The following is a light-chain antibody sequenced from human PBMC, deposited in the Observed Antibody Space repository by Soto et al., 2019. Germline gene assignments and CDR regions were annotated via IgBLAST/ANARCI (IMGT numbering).Light chain of an antibody. CDR3: QEYGSSRPWT. CDR2: GAS. CDR1: QTFSSGY. V-gene: IGKV3-20*01. Sequence: ETVLTQSPSTLSLSPGERATLSCRASQTFSSGYLAWYQQKPGQAPRLLIYGASRRATGIADRFSGSGSGTEYTLTISRLEPEDSAVYYCQEYGSSRPWTFGLGTKLEIK. J-gene: IGKJ2*02.